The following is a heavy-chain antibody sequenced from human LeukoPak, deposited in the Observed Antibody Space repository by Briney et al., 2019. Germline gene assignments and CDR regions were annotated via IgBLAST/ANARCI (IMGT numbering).Heavy chain of an antibody. CDR3: ARLHRYCSSTTCLSFDY. J-gene: IGHJ4*02. Sequence: GGSLRLSCAASKFTFSAYYMSWVRQAPGKGLDWVSYISSTSSTMYYADSVRGRFTISRDNAKNSLYLQMSSLRADDTAVYYCARLHRYCSSTTCLSFDYWGQGTQVTVSS. CDR1: KFTFSAYY. V-gene: IGHV3-11*01. CDR2: ISSTSSTM. D-gene: IGHD2-2*01.